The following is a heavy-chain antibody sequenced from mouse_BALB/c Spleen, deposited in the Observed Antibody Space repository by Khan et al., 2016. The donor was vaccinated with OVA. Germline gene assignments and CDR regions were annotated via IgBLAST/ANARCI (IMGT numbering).Heavy chain of an antibody. CDR2: ISYGGNN. Sequence: VQLKEPGPGLVKPSQSLSLTCSVTGYSITSGYYWNWIRQFPGNKLEWMGYISYGGNNNYNPSLKNRISITRDPSKNQFFLKLNSVTTEDTATXCCARAGRWFDYCGQGTLVTVSA. D-gene: IGHD3-3*01. CDR1: GYSITSGYY. J-gene: IGHJ3*01. CDR3: ARAGRWFDY. V-gene: IGHV3-6*02.